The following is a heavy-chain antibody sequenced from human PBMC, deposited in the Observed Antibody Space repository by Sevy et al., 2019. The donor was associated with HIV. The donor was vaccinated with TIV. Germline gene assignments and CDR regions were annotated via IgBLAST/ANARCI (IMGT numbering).Heavy chain of an antibody. V-gene: IGHV4-31*03. J-gene: IGHJ4*02. CDR2: IYYSGIT. D-gene: IGHD5-18*01. CDR1: GGSIRSGGYY. CDR3: AREAGYNFGFDS. Sequence: SETLSLTCTVSGGSIRSGGYYWAWIRQHPGKGLEWIGFIYYSGITYYNPSLKSRLTISIDTSKNEFSLRLTSVTAADTAMYYCAREAGYNFGFDSWGQRTLVTVSS.